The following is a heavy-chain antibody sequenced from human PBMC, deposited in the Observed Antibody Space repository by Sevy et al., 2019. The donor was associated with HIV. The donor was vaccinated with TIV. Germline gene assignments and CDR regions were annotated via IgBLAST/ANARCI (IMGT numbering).Heavy chain of an antibody. V-gene: IGHV4-34*01. Sequence: SETLSLTCAVYGGSFSGYYWSWIRQPPGKGLEWIGEINHSGGTNYNPSLKSRVTISVDTSKNQFSLKLNPVGAADTAVYYCARHCTGSSCSHAFDIWGQGTMVTVSS. CDR2: INHSGGT. CDR3: ARHCTGSSCSHAFDI. CDR1: GGSFSGYY. J-gene: IGHJ3*02. D-gene: IGHD2-15*01.